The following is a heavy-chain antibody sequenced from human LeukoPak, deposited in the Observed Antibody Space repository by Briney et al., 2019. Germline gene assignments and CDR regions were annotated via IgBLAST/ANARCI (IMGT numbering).Heavy chain of an antibody. Sequence: SETLSLTCAVYVGSFSGYYWSWIRQPPGKGLEWIGYIYYSGSTKYNPSLKSRVTISVDTSKNQFSLKLSSVTAADTAMYYCARDGAYAVWGQGTLVTVSS. V-gene: IGHV4-59*01. CDR1: VGSFSGYY. D-gene: IGHD3-16*01. CDR2: IYYSGST. J-gene: IGHJ4*02. CDR3: ARDGAYAV.